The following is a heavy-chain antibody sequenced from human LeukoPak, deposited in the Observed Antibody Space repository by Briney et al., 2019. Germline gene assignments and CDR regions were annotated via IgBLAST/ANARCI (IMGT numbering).Heavy chain of an antibody. CDR2: IYPGDSDT. Sequence: GESLKISCQGSGYSFTSYWIGWVRQMPGKGLGWMGIIYPGDSDTRYSPSFQGQVTISADKSISTAYLQWSSLKASDTAMYYCARRRGSSWEGNAFDIWGQGTMVTVSS. CDR3: ARRRGSSWEGNAFDI. V-gene: IGHV5-51*01. CDR1: GYSFTSYW. J-gene: IGHJ3*02. D-gene: IGHD6-13*01.